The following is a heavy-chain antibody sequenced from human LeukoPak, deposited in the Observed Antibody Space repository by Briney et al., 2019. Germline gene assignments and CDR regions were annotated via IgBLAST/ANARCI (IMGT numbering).Heavy chain of an antibody. V-gene: IGHV1-18*01. J-gene: IGHJ4*02. CDR1: GYTCTIFD. D-gene: IGHD6-13*01. CDR3: ARDRDITAVSCSRLDD. CDR2: INGYNGDK. Sequence: ASVKVSCKASGYTCTIFDFLWVRQAPGQGLEWMGWINGYNGDKTNAQKFQGRVTITTDTSRNTVYMELTSLTSDDTAVYYCARDRDITAVSCSRLDDWGQGTLVTVSS.